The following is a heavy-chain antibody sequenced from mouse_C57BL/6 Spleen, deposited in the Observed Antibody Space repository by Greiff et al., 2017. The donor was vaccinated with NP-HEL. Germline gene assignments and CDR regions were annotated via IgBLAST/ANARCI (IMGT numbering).Heavy chain of an antibody. CDR2: IDPEDGET. Sequence: EVKLQESGAELVKPGASVKLSCTASGFNIKDYYMHWVKQRTEQGLEWIGRIDPEDGETKYAPKFQGKATITADTSSNTAYLQLSSLTSEDTAVYYCARDDYGSSYDLYYFDYWGQGTTLTVSS. V-gene: IGHV14-2*01. J-gene: IGHJ2*01. D-gene: IGHD1-1*01. CDR1: GFNIKDYY. CDR3: ARDDYGSSYDLYYFDY.